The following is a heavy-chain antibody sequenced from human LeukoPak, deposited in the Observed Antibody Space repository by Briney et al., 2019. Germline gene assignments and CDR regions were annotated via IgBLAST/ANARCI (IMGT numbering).Heavy chain of an antibody. CDR3: ARGPITMIVVALGAFDI. V-gene: IGHV1-2*06. CDR1: GYTFTGYY. CDR2: INPNSGGT. J-gene: IGHJ3*02. Sequence: ASVKVSCKASGYTFTGYYMHWVRQAPGHGLEWMGRINPNSGGTNYARKFQGRVTMTRDTSISTAYMELSRLRSDDTAVYYCARGPITMIVVALGAFDIWGQGTMVTVSS. D-gene: IGHD3-22*01.